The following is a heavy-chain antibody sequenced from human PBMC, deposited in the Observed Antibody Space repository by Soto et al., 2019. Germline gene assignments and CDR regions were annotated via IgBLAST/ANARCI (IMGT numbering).Heavy chain of an antibody. J-gene: IGHJ5*02. CDR3: ARGRQWLNRVDP. Sequence: QVQLQQWGAGLLKPSETLSLTCAVYGGSFSGYYWSWIRQPPGKGLEWIGEINHSGSTNYNPSLKRRVTISVDTSKNQFSLKRSSVTAADTAVYYCARGRQWLNRVDPWGQGTLVTVSS. V-gene: IGHV4-34*01. CDR2: INHSGST. D-gene: IGHD6-19*01. CDR1: GGSFSGYY.